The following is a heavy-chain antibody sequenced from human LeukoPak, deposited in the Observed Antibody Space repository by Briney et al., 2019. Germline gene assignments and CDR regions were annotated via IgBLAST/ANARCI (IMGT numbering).Heavy chain of an antibody. CDR1: GDSISNYY. D-gene: IGHD6-19*01. J-gene: IGHJ4*02. CDR3: ARDLSSGWYDY. CDR2: IYTSGST. V-gene: IGHV4-4*07. Sequence: SETLSLTCTVSGDSISNYYWSWIRQPAGKGLEWIGRIYTSGSTNYNPSLKSRVTMSVDTSKNQFSLKLSSVTAADTAVYCCARDLSSGWYDYWGQGTLVTVSS.